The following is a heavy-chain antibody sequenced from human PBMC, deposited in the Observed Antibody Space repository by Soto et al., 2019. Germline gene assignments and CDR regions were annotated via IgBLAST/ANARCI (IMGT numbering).Heavy chain of an antibody. V-gene: IGHV4-59*08. CDR2: IYYTGTT. CDR1: NSPISDFY. D-gene: IGHD3-22*01. Sequence: SETLSLTCNVSNSPISDFYWNWFRQPPGQGLEWVGYIYYTGTTTYNPSLRSRVDISIDASKSQFSLDLRSVTAADTAVYYCARLGGYYQAFDSWGHGALVTVSS. CDR3: ARLGGYYQAFDS. J-gene: IGHJ4*01.